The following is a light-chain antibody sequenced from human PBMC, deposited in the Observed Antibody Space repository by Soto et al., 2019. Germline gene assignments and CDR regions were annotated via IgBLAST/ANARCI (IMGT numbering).Light chain of an antibody. CDR1: QSISSSH. J-gene: IGKJ1*01. CDR2: GAS. CDR3: KQYDTSPWT. Sequence: IVLTQSPGTLSLSPGERATLSCRASQSISSSHLAWYQQKPGQAPRLLIYGASNRANGIPDRFSGSGSGTDFTLTISRLEPEDFAVYYCKQYDTSPWTFGQGTKVDIK. V-gene: IGKV3-20*01.